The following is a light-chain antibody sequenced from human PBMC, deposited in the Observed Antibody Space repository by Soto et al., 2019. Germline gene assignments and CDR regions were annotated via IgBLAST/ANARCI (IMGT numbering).Light chain of an antibody. V-gene: IGKV1-5*03. J-gene: IGKJ1*01. Sequence: DIQMTQSPSTLSASVGDRVTITCRASQGIGSLLAWYQQKPGKAPKLLIYKASSLEIGAPSRFSGSGSGTEFTLTISSLQPDDFATYYCQHYNSYSEAFGQGTKVDIK. CDR3: QHYNSYSEA. CDR2: KAS. CDR1: QGIGSL.